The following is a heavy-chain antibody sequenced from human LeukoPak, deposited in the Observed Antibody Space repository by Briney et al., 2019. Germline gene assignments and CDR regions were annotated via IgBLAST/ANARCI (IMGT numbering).Heavy chain of an antibody. CDR1: GYTFTGYF. D-gene: IGHD3-10*01. CDR3: ARDWPMVRGHIAPTLDY. CDR2: INPNSGDT. Sequence: GASVKVSCKASGYTFTGYFIHWVRQAPGQGLEWVAWINPNSGDTNYAQEFRGRVTLTGDTSISTAYMELSRLRSDDTAVFYCARDWPMVRGHIAPTLDYWGQGTLVTVSS. V-gene: IGHV1-2*02. J-gene: IGHJ4*02.